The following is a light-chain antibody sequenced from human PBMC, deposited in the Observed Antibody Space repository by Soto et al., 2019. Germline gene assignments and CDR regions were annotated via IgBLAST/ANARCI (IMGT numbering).Light chain of an antibody. CDR3: TSYTSRNTYF. V-gene: IGLV2-14*01. CDR2: EVN. J-gene: IGLJ1*01. Sequence: QSALTQPASVSASPGQSITISCTGTSSDFGGYNYVSWYQQHTGKAPKLIIYEVNNRPSGVSNRFSGSKSGNTASLTISGLQPEDEADYYCTSYTSRNTYFFGSGTKLTVL. CDR1: SSDFGGYNY.